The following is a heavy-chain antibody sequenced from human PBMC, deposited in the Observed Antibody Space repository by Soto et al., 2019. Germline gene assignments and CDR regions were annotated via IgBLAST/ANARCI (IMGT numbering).Heavy chain of an antibody. J-gene: IGHJ4*02. D-gene: IGHD2-21*01. CDR3: ARERGLTVSTLLGY. V-gene: IGHV1-18*01. CDR2: VSTYNGNT. Sequence: QVQLVQSGAEVKKPGASVKVSCKASGYTFTSYGINWVRQAPGQGLEWMGRVSTYNGNTNYAPRFQGRVTMTTDTSTTTAYVELRSLRSDDTATYYCARERGLTVSTLLGYWGQGTLVSVSS. CDR1: GYTFTSYG.